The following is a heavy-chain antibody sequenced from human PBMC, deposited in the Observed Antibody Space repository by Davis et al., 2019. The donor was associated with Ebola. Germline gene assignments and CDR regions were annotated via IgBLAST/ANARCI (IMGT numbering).Heavy chain of an antibody. D-gene: IGHD3-3*01. V-gene: IGHV3-30*18. CDR2: ISYDGSNK. J-gene: IGHJ6*02. CDR1: GFTFSSYG. Sequence: PGGSLRLSCAASGFTFSSYGMHWVRQAPGKGLEWVAVISYDGSNKYYADSVKGRFTISRDNSKNTLYLQMNSLRAEDTAVYYCAKVLSGYPFYYYYYGMDVWGQGTTVTVSS. CDR3: AKVLSGYPFYYYYYGMDV.